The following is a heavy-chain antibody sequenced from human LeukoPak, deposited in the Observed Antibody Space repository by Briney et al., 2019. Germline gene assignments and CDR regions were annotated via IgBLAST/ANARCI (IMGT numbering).Heavy chain of an antibody. CDR3: ARVLLERGYSYGSGLDYYGMDV. D-gene: IGHD5-18*01. CDR1: GGTFSSYA. Sequence: SVKVSCKASGGTFSSYAISWVRQAPGQGLEWMGGIIPIFGTANYAQKFQGRVTITADESTSTAYMELSSLRSEDTAVCYCARVLLERGYSYGSGLDYYGMDVWGKGTTVTVSS. CDR2: IIPIFGTA. V-gene: IGHV1-69*01. J-gene: IGHJ6*04.